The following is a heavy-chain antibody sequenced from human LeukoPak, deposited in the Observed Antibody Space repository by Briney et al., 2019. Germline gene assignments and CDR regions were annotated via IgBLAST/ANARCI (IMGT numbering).Heavy chain of an antibody. Sequence: PGGSLRLSCAASGFPFSRYAVYWGRQAPGKGVGWGAVISYDGINKYYADSVKGRFTISRDNSKNTLYLQVNSLRAEDTAVYYCAREGREWLSVGIDYWGQGTLVTVSS. D-gene: IGHD6-19*01. CDR2: ISYDGINK. CDR1: GFPFSRYA. J-gene: IGHJ4*02. CDR3: AREGREWLSVGIDY. V-gene: IGHV3-30-3*01.